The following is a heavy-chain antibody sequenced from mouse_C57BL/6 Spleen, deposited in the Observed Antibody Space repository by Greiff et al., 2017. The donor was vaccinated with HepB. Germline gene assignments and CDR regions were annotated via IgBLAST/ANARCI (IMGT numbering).Heavy chain of an antibody. V-gene: IGHV1-26*01. CDR3: ARGDGTFDY. Sequence: VQLQQSGPELVKPGASVKISCKASGYTFTDYYMNWVKQSHGKSLEWIGDINPNNGGTSYNQKFKGKATLTVDKYSSTAYMELRSLTSEDSAVYYCARGDGTFDYWGQGTTLTVSS. CDR1: GYTFTDYY. CDR2: INPNNGGT. J-gene: IGHJ2*01. D-gene: IGHD3-3*01.